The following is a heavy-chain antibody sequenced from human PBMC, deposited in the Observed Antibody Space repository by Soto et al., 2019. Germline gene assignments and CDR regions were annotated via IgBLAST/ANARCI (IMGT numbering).Heavy chain of an antibody. V-gene: IGHV4-31*03. J-gene: IGHJ4*02. Sequence: PSETLSLTCTVSGDSISSGSYFWSWIRQYPGKGLEWIGNIYYSGSTYYNPSLVSRVAISVDTSKNHFSLKLRSLTAADTAVYYCAREVDVLTGRYFDYWGQGTLVTVSS. CDR1: GDSISSGSYF. CDR3: AREVDVLTGRYFDY. CDR2: IYYSGST. D-gene: IGHD3-9*01.